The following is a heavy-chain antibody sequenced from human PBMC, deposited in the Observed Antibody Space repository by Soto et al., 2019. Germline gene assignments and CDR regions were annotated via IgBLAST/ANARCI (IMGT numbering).Heavy chain of an antibody. CDR2: ISYDGSNK. Sequence: PGGSLRLSCAASGFTFSSYGMHWVRQAPGKGLEWVAVISYDGSNKYYADSVKGRFTISRDNSKNTLYLQMNSLRAEDTAVYYCAKERQWLAHFDYWGQGTLVTVSS. CDR1: GFTFSSYG. CDR3: AKERQWLAHFDY. V-gene: IGHV3-30*18. J-gene: IGHJ4*02. D-gene: IGHD6-19*01.